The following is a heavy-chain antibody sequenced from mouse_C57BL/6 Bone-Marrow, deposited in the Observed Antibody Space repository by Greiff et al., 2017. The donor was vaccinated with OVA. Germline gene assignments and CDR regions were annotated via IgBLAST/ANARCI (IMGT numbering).Heavy chain of an antibody. CDR1: GFSLTSYG. Sequence: VKLMESGPGLVAPSQSLSITCTVSGFSLTSYGVHWVRQPPGKGLEWLVVIWSDGSTTYNSALKSRLSISKDNSKSQVFLKMNSLQTDDTAMYYCARHRYGSGYFDYWGQGTTLTVSS. CDR2: IWSDGST. CDR3: ARHRYGSGYFDY. J-gene: IGHJ2*01. V-gene: IGHV2-6-1*01. D-gene: IGHD1-1*01.